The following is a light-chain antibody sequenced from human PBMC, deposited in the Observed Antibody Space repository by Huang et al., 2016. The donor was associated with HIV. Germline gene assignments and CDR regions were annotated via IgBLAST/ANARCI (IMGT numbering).Light chain of an antibody. CDR1: QNINNH. CDR3: QQSYFTPT. J-gene: IGKJ3*01. V-gene: IGKV1-39*01. Sequence: DIQMTQSPSSLYASVGERVTIPCRAGQNINNHLNWYQQKPGKAPNLLIYGVSTLQSGVPSRFSGSGSGTDFTLTISGLQPEDLATYYCQQSYFTPTFGPGTKVNI. CDR2: GVS.